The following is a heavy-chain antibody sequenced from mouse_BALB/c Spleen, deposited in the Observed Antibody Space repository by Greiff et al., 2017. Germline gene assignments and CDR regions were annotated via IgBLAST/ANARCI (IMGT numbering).Heavy chain of an antibody. CDR2: ISSGGSYT. Sequence: EVKLVESGGGLVKPGGSLKLSCAASGFTFSSYAMSWVRQTPEKRLEWVATISSGGSYTYYPDSVKGRFTISRDNAKNTLYLQMSSLRSEDTAMYYCARQGEIIITPAWFAYWGQGTLVTVSA. CDR3: ARQGEIIITPAWFAY. D-gene: IGHD1-1*01. V-gene: IGHV5-9-3*01. CDR1: GFTFSSYA. J-gene: IGHJ3*01.